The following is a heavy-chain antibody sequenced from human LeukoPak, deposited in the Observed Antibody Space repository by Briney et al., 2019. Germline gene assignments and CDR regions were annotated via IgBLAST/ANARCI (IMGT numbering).Heavy chain of an antibody. CDR3: ARAAGYDILTGYYTGNYFDY. CDR1: GGSISSYY. Sequence: SETLSLTCTVSGGSISSYYWSWIRQHPGKGLEWIGYIYYSGSTYYNPSLKSRVTISVDTSKNQFSLKLSSVTAADTAVYYCARAAGYDILTGYYTGNYFDYWGQGTLVTVSS. D-gene: IGHD3-9*01. J-gene: IGHJ4*02. CDR2: IYYSGST. V-gene: IGHV4-59*06.